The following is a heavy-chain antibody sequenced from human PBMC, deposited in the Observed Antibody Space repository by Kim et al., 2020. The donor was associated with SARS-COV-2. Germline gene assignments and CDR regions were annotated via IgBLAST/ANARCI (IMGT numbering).Heavy chain of an antibody. J-gene: IGHJ4*02. CDR3: AKVPREWGGKNYFDY. CDR2: ISGSGGST. V-gene: IGHV3-23*01. CDR1: GFTFSSYA. Sequence: GGSLRLSCAASGFTFSSYAMSWVRQAPGKGLEWVSAISGSGGSTYYADSVKGRFTISRDNSKNTLYLQMNSLRAEDTAVYYCAKVPREWGGKNYFDYWGQGTLVTVSS. D-gene: IGHD3-3*01.